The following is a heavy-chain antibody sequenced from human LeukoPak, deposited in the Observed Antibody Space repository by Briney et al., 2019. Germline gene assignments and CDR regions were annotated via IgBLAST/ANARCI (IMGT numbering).Heavy chain of an antibody. D-gene: IGHD1-7*01. Sequence: SETLSLTCTVSGGSFSSDSYYWGWIRQPPGKGLQWIGCIYYSGSTYYKPSLKSRVTISVDTSKNQFSLKLTSVTAADTAVYYCGRRSRSTWNYRRGDYWGQGTLVTVSS. J-gene: IGHJ4*02. V-gene: IGHV4-39*01. CDR3: GRRSRSTWNYRRGDY. CDR2: IYYSGST. CDR1: GGSFSSDSYY.